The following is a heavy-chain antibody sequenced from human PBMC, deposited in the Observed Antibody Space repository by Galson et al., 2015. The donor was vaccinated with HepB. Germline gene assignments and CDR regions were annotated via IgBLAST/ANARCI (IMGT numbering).Heavy chain of an antibody. CDR3: ARSALVYQGYSSGWRYYGMDV. J-gene: IGHJ6*02. V-gene: IGHV3-30-3*01. D-gene: IGHD6-19*01. Sequence: SLRLSCAASGFTFSSYAMHWVRQAPGKGLEWVAVISYDGSNKYYADSVKGRFTISRDNSKNTLYLQMNSLRAEDTAVYYCARSALVYQGYSSGWRYYGMDVWGQGTTVTVSS. CDR1: GFTFSSYA. CDR2: ISYDGSNK.